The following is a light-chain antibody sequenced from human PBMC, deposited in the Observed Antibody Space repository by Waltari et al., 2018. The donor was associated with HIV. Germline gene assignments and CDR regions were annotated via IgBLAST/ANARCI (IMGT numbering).Light chain of an antibody. J-gene: IGLJ3*02. V-gene: IGLV1-40*01. CDR3: QSYDRSLSASV. Sequence: QSVLTQPPSVSGVPGQRVTISCTGSSSNIGAGYFVHWYQQLPGTATTLLIYSDTNRPSGFPDRFSGTKSGNSASLAITGLQAEDEADYYCQSYDRSLSASVFGGGTKLTVL. CDR1: SSNIGAGYF. CDR2: SDT.